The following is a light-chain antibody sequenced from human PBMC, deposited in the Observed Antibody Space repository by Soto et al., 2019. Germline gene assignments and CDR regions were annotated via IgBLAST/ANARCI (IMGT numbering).Light chain of an antibody. CDR3: QQYGSSPQT. V-gene: IGKV3-20*01. Sequence: EIVLTQSPGTLSLSPGARVTLSCRASQSVSSSYLAWYQQKPGQAPRLLIYGASSRATGIPDRFSGSGSGTDCTLTISRLETGDGSVYYGQQYGSSPQTFGQGTKVDIK. CDR1: QSVSSSY. CDR2: GAS. J-gene: IGKJ1*01.